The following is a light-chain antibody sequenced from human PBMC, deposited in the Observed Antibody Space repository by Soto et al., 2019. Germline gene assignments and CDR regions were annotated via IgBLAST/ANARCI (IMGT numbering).Light chain of an antibody. J-gene: IGKJ1*01. V-gene: IGKV3-20*01. Sequence: EFVLTQSPGTLSLSPGERATLSCRASQTVRGNYLAWYQQKPGQAPRLLLYGASSRATGIPDRFSGSGSGTDFTLTISRLEPEDFAVYYCQQYGTSPWTFGQGTKVDIK. CDR1: QTVRGNY. CDR3: QQYGTSPWT. CDR2: GAS.